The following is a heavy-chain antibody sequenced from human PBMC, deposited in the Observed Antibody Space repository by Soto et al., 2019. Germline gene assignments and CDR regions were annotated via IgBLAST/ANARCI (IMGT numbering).Heavy chain of an antibody. CDR2: IYYSGST. CDR1: GGSIISYY. Sequence: PSGTLSLTCTVSGGSIISYYCSFIRHPPGKGLEWIGYIYYSGSTNYNPSLKSRVTISVDTSKNQFSLKLSSVTAADTAVYYCARSSGYDFPYFDYWGQGTLVTVSS. V-gene: IGHV4-59*01. CDR3: ARSSGYDFPYFDY. D-gene: IGHD5-12*01. J-gene: IGHJ4*02.